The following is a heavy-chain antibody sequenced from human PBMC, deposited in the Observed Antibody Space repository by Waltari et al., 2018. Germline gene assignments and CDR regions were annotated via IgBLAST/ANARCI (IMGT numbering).Heavy chain of an antibody. CDR3: ARSMFGVVIIPGWFDP. CDR1: GGSISSSSYY. CDR2: IYYSGST. J-gene: IGHJ5*02. Sequence: QLQLQESGPGLVKPSETLSLTCTVSGGSISSSSYYWGWIRQPPGKGLEWLGSIYYSGSTYYNPSLKVRVTIAVGTSKNQFSLKLSSVTAADTAVYYCARSMFGVVIIPGWFDPWGQGTLVTVSS. V-gene: IGHV4-39*07. D-gene: IGHD3-3*02.